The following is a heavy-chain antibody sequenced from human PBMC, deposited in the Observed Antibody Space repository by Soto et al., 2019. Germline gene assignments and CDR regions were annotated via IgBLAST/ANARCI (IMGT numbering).Heavy chain of an antibody. CDR2: IYYRGST. CDR1: GGSISSYY. Sequence: QVQLQESGPGLVKPSETLSLTCTVSGGSISSYYWSWIRQPPGKGLEWIGYIYYRGSTNYNPSLKSRVTISVDTSKNQFSLKLSSVTAADTAVYYCARDGSYGDYGDFDYWGQGTLVTVSS. V-gene: IGHV4-59*01. D-gene: IGHD4-17*01. CDR3: ARDGSYGDYGDFDY. J-gene: IGHJ4*02.